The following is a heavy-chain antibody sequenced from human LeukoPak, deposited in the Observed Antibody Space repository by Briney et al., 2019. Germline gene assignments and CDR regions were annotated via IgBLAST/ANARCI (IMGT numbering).Heavy chain of an antibody. J-gene: IGHJ4*02. CDR1: GFTFSSHW. V-gene: IGHV3-7*01. D-gene: IGHD4-17*01. CDR3: VRGPSFGDFVDYLDS. CDR2: IKQGGNTK. Sequence: GGSQRLSCAASGFTFSSHWMTWVRLAPGKGLEWVTHIKQGGNTKHYVGSVKGRFTISRDDAQNTLYLQMNSLRDDDTAVYYCVRGPSFGDFVDYLDSWGQGTPVTVSS.